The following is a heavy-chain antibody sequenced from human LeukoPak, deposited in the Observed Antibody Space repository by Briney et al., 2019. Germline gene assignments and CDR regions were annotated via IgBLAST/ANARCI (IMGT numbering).Heavy chain of an antibody. J-gene: IGHJ6*02. CDR3: ATYSSGWYGYYYYGMDV. D-gene: IGHD6-19*01. V-gene: IGHV1-8*01. Sequence: ASVKVSCKASGYTFTSYDINWVRQATGQGLEWMGWMNPNSGNTGYAQKFQGGVTMTRNTSISTAYMELSSLRSEDTAVYYCATYSSGWYGYYYYGMDVWGQGTTVTVSS. CDR2: MNPNSGNT. CDR1: GYTFTSYD.